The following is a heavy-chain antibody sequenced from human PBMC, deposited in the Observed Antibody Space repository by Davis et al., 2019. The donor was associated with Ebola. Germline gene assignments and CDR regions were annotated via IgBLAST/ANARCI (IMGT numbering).Heavy chain of an antibody. CDR2: ISAYNGHT. CDR3: AREAEVDGSIFFLH. CDR1: GYTFNSHG. J-gene: IGHJ1*01. V-gene: IGHV1-18*01. Sequence: ASVKVSCKASGYTFNSHGISWVRQAPGQGLEWMAWISAYNGHTNYAQKFQGRLTLTTDTSRSTAYMELRSLTSDDTAEYFCAREAEVDGSIFFLHWGQGTLVTVSS. D-gene: IGHD3-10*01.